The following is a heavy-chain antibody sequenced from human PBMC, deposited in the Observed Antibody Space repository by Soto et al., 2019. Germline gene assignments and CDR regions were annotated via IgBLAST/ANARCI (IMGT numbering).Heavy chain of an antibody. J-gene: IGHJ5*02. CDR2: IYPGDSDT. D-gene: IGHD3-16*02. CDR1: GYSFTSYW. Sequence: PGESLKISCKGSGYSFTSYWIGWVRQMPGKGLEWMGIIYPGDSDTRYSPSFQGQVTISADKSISTAYLQWSSLKASDTAMYYCERSIMITFGGVITWGQGTLVTVSS. CDR3: ERSIMITFGGVIT. V-gene: IGHV5-51*01.